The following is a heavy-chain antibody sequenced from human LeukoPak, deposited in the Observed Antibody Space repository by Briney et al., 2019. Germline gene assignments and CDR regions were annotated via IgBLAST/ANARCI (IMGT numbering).Heavy chain of an antibody. CDR2: IISSSSYI. CDR3: ARGIGYCSDGSCRYFDY. Sequence: GGSLRLSCAASGFTFSSYSMNWVRQAPGKGLEWVSSIISSSSYIYYADSVKGRFTISRDNAKNSLYLQMNSLRAEDTAVYYCARGIGYCSDGSCRYFDYWGQGTLVT. CDR1: GFTFSSYS. D-gene: IGHD2-15*01. J-gene: IGHJ4*02. V-gene: IGHV3-21*01.